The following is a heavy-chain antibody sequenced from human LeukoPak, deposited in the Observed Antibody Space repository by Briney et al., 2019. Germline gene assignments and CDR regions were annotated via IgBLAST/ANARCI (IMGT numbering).Heavy chain of an antibody. D-gene: IGHD6-13*01. CDR1: GDTFSSYA. Sequence: SVKVSCKASGDTFSSYAISWVRQAPGQGLEWMGGIIPIFGTANYAQKFQGRVTITADESTSTAYMELSSLRSEDTAVYYCARGIYSSSWYSFFDYWGQGTLVTVSS. J-gene: IGHJ4*02. CDR3: ARGIYSSSWYSFFDY. CDR2: IIPIFGTA. V-gene: IGHV1-69*13.